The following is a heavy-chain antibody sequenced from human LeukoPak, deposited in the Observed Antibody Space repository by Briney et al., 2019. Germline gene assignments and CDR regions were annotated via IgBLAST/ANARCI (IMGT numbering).Heavy chain of an antibody. CDR3: AKDIRGGSYYFDY. V-gene: IGHV3-53*05. Sequence: GGSLRLSCAASGFTVSSNYMSWVRQAPGKGLEWVSVIYSGGSTYYADSVKGRFTISRDNAKNSLYLQMNSLRAEDTALNYCAKDIRGGSYYFDYWGQGTLVTVSS. D-gene: IGHD1-14*01. J-gene: IGHJ4*02. CDR2: IYSGGST. CDR1: GFTVSSNY.